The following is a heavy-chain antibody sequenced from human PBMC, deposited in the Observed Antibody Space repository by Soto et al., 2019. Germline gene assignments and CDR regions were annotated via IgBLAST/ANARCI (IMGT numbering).Heavy chain of an antibody. CDR1: GFTFSSYA. J-gene: IGHJ4*02. D-gene: IGHD3-16*01. CDR2: ISGSGGST. Sequence: EVQLLESGGGLVQPGGSLRLSCAASGFTFSSYAMSWVRQAPGKGLEWVSAISGSGGSTYYADSVKGRFTISRDNPKNTLYLQMNSPRAEATAVYYCAIVQGRGENDYWGQGTLVTVSS. CDR3: AIVQGRGENDY. V-gene: IGHV3-23*01.